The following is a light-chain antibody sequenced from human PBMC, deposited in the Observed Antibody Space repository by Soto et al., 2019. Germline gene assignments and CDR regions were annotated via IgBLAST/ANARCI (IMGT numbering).Light chain of an antibody. CDR1: QSVNSRY. V-gene: IGKV3-20*01. J-gene: IGKJ4*01. Sequence: DIVLAQSPGTLSLSPGERAALSCRASQSVNSRYLAWYQQKPGQAPRLLIYGASNRATGIPDRFSGSESGTDFTLTISRLEPEDFAVYYCQQYDNSPLTFGGGTKVDIK. CDR2: GAS. CDR3: QQYDNSPLT.